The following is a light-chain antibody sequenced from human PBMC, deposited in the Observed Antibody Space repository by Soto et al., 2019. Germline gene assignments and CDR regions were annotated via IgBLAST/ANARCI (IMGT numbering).Light chain of an antibody. CDR1: QSVSNN. CDR3: QQYNSWPRA. J-gene: IGKJ1*01. Sequence: EIVMTQSPATLSVSPGEGATLSCRASQSVSNNLAWYQQKPGQAPRLLIYGASTRATGIPARFSGSGSGTEFTLTISSLQPEDFAIYHCQQYNSWPRAFGQGTKVEIK. V-gene: IGKV3-15*01. CDR2: GAS.